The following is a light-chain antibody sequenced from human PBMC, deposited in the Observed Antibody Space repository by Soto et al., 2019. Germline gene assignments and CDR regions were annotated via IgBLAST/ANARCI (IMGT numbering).Light chain of an antibody. CDR1: SGHSTYA. V-gene: IGLV4-69*01. CDR2: VNSDGSH. Sequence: QPVLTQSPSASASLGASVKLTCTLTSGHSTYAIAWHQQQPEKGPRYLMKVNSDGSHNKGDGIPDRFSGSSSGAERYLTISSLQSEDEADYYCQTWGTGYWVFGGGTKLTVL. J-gene: IGLJ3*02. CDR3: QTWGTGYWV.